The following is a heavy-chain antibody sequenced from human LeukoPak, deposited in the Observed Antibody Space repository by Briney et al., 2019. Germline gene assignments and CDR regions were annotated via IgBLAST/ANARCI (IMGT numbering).Heavy chain of an antibody. CDR2: IYYSGST. CDR3: AREGYSYGCVDHLFDY. CDR1: GGSISSGDYY. V-gene: IGHV4-30-4*08. D-gene: IGHD5-18*01. J-gene: IGHJ4*02. Sequence: SQTLSLTCTVSGGSISSGDYYWSWIRQPPGKGLERIGYIYYSGSTYYNPSLKSRVTISVDTSKNQFSLKLSSVTAAGTAVYYCAREGYSYGCVDHLFDYWGQGTLVTVSS.